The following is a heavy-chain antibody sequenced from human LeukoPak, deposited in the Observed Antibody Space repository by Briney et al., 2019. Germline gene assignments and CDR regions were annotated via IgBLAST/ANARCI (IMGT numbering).Heavy chain of an antibody. CDR1: GFTFSSYA. D-gene: IGHD1-26*01. J-gene: IGHJ1*01. CDR3: AIVYGASGAEYFQH. Sequence: GGSLRLSCAASGFTFSSYAMSWVRQAPGEGLAWVSAISGSGGSTYYADSVKGRFTISRDNSKNTLYLQMNSLRAEDTAVYYCAIVYGASGAEYFQHWGQGTLVTVSS. CDR2: ISGSGGST. V-gene: IGHV3-23*01.